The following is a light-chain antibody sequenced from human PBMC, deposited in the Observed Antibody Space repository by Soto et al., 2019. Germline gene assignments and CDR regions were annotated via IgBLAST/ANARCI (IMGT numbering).Light chain of an antibody. CDR1: QSVLSSFNNKHY. J-gene: IGKJ5*01. Sequence: DIVMTQSPDSLAVSLGERATINCKSSQSVLSSFNNKHYLAWYLQKPGQSPQLLIYEVSTRVSGVPDRFSGSGSGTDFTLEISRVETDDVGIYDCMQSTQLPPTFGQGTRLEIK. CDR2: EVS. V-gene: IGKV4-1*01. CDR3: MQSTQLPPT.